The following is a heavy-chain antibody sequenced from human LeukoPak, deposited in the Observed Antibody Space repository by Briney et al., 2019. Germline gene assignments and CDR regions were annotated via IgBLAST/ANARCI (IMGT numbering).Heavy chain of an antibody. CDR3: ARSSLAAHSSHYFDY. V-gene: IGHV3-7*01. CDR1: QFSFSSHW. J-gene: IGHJ4*02. D-gene: IGHD6-6*01. CDR2: INQDGSEK. Sequence: PGGSLRLSCVASQFSFSSHWMSWVRQAPGKGLKWVANINQDGSEKFYVDAVQGRFTISRDNAKNSLYLQMYSLRAEDTAFYYCARSSLAAHSSHYFDYWGQGTLVTVSS.